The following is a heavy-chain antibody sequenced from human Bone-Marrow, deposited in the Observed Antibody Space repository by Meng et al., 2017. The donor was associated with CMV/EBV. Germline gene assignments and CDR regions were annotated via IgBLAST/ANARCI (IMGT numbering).Heavy chain of an antibody. CDR2: FDPEDGET. D-gene: IGHD3-3*01. CDR1: GYTLTELS. CDR3: ATAPRVEWLGGFDY. Sequence: GESLKISCKVSGYTLTELSMHWVRQAPGKGLEWMGGFDPEDGETIYAQKFQGRVTMTEDTSTDTAYMELSSLRSEDTAVYYCATAPRVEWLGGFDYWGQGTLVTVSS. J-gene: IGHJ4*02. V-gene: IGHV1-24*01.